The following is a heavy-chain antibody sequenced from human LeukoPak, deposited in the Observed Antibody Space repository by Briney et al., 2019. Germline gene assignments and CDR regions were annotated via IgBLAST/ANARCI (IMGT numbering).Heavy chain of an antibody. CDR1: GFTFSSYA. CDR3: AKAQKWLVEFDY. CDR2: IGGSGGST. Sequence: PGGSLRLTCAASGFTFSSYAMSWVRQAPGEGLEWVSAIGGSGGSTYYADSVKGRFTISSDNSKNTLYLQMNRLRAEDTAVYYCAKAQKWLVEFDYWGQGTLVTVSS. J-gene: IGHJ4*02. V-gene: IGHV3-23*01. D-gene: IGHD6-19*01.